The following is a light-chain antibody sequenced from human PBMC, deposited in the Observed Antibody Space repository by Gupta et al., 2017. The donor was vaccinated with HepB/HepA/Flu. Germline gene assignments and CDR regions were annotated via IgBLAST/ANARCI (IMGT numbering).Light chain of an antibody. CDR1: QSISSY. J-gene: IGKJ2*01. CDR3: QQSYSTLMYT. CDR2: AAS. Sequence: DIQMTPFPSSLSASVGDRVTITCRASQSISSYLNWYQQKPGKAPKLLIYAASSLQSGVPSRFSGSGSGTDFTLTISSLQPEDFATYYCQQSYSTLMYTFGQGTKLEI. V-gene: IGKV1-39*01.